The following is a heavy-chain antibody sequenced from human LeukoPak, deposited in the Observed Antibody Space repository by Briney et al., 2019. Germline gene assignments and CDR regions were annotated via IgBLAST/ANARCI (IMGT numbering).Heavy chain of an antibody. CDR2: VYNSGST. Sequence: SETLSLTCIISGDSISRYYWSWIRQPPGKGLEWIGYVYNSGSTDYNPSLKSRLTISADMSKNLFSLKLRSVTAADTAVYYCARVEYRPYYYYGMDVWGQGTTVTVSS. D-gene: IGHD5-18*01. CDR3: ARVEYRPYYYYGMDV. J-gene: IGHJ6*02. CDR1: GDSISRYY. V-gene: IGHV4-59*12.